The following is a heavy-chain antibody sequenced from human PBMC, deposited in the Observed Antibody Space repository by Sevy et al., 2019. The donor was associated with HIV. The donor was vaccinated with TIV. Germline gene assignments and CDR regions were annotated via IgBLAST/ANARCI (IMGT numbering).Heavy chain of an antibody. CDR2: IHYTGGT. Sequence: SETLSLTCTVSGGSFTSSDSYWSWIRQPPGEGLEGIGYIHYTGGTYYNPFLKSRVAMSVDTSEKQFSLKLGFLTAADTAVYYCASKRGYNDGPFDYWGQGTLVTVSS. CDR3: ASKRGYNDGPFDY. J-gene: IGHJ4*02. CDR1: GGSFTSSDSY. D-gene: IGHD5-12*01. V-gene: IGHV4-30-4*01.